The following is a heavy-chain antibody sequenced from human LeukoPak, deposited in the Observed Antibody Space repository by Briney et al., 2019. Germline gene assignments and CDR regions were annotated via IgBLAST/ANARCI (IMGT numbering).Heavy chain of an antibody. Sequence: PGGSLRLSCAASGFTFSTYSMNWVRQAPGKGLEWVSSISTSSSYIYYADSVKGRFTISRDNAKNSLYLQMNSLRAEDTAVYYCARRDKTAAGFYFDSWGQGTLVTVSS. CDR1: GFTFSTYS. D-gene: IGHD6-13*01. CDR2: ISTSSSYI. J-gene: IGHJ4*02. V-gene: IGHV3-21*01. CDR3: ARRDKTAAGFYFDS.